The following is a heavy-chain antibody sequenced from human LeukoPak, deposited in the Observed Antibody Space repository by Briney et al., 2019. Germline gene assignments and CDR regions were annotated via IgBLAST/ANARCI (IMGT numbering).Heavy chain of an antibody. CDR3: ASGLLTGYYNFVFDY. J-gene: IGHJ4*02. D-gene: IGHD3-9*01. Sequence: PSQTLSLTCTVSSGSLSSGGYYWSWIRQHPGTGLEWIGYIYYSGSTYYNPSLKSRVTISVDTSKNQFSLKLSSVTAADTAVYYCASGLLTGYYNFVFDYWGQGTLVTVSS. V-gene: IGHV4-31*03. CDR2: IYYSGST. CDR1: SGSLSSGGYY.